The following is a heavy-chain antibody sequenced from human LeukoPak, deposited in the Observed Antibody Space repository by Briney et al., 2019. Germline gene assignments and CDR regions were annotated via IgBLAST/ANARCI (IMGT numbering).Heavy chain of an antibody. J-gene: IGHJ4*02. CDR3: ARGATFGGVIVSQISFEN. Sequence: PGGSLRLSCAASGFTFSDYWMSWVRQAPGKGLEWVANIKKDGSEKYYVDSVRGRFTISRDNAKNSLYLQMNSLRVEDTAVYYCARGATFGGVIVSQISFENWGQGTQVTVSS. CDR1: GFTFSDYW. D-gene: IGHD3-16*02. CDR2: IKKDGSEK. V-gene: IGHV3-7*01.